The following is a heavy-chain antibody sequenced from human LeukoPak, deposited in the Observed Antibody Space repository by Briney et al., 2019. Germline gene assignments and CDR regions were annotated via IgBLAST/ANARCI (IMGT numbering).Heavy chain of an antibody. J-gene: IGHJ4*02. CDR2: IYYSGST. V-gene: IGHV4-59*12. Sequence: SETLSLTCTVSGGSISSYYWSWIRQPPGKGLEWIGYIYYSGSTNYNPSLKSRVTMSVDTSKNQFSLKLSSVTAADTAVYYCARDLTTEYYFDYWGQGTLVTVSS. CDR3: ARDLTTEYYFDY. D-gene: IGHD3-9*01. CDR1: GGSISSYY.